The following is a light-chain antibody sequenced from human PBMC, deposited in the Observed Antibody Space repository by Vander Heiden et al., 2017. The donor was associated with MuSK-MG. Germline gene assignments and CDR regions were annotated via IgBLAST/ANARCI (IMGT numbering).Light chain of an antibody. V-gene: IGKV1-39*01. CDR2: GAS. CDR3: QQSYSTPT. J-gene: IGKJ5*01. Sequence: DIQMTQSPSSLSAAVGDRVTITCQASQTINTFLNWYQQKPGKVPKLLVYGASRLQSGVPSRFSGSGSGTDFTLTISTLQPEDVATYYCQQSYSTPTFGQGTRLEIK. CDR1: QTINTF.